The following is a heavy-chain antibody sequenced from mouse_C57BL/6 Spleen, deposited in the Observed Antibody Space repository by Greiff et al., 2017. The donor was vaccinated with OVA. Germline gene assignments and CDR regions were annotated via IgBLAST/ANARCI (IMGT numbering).Heavy chain of an antibody. J-gene: IGHJ4*01. V-gene: IGHV2-2*01. CDR2: IFRCGST. CDR1: GFSLTSYG. D-gene: IGHD1-1*01. Sequence: VQRVESGPGLVQPSQSLSITCTVSGFSLTSYGVHWVRQSPGKGLEWLGVIFRCGSTDYNAAFISRLSISKDNSKSQVFFKMNSLQADDTAIYYCAKNYYGSSYGAMDYWGQGTSVTVSS. CDR3: AKNYYGSSYGAMDY.